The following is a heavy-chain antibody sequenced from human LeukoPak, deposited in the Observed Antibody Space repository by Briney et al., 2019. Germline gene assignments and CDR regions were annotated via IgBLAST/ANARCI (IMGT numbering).Heavy chain of an antibody. V-gene: IGHV1-24*01. CDR2: FDPEDGET. CDR3: ATARYYDFWSGSIRAYYFDY. Sequence: ASVKVSCKVSGYTLTELSMHWVRQAPGKGLEWMGGFDPEDGETIYAQKFQGRVTMTEDTSTDTACMELSSLRSEDTAVYYCATARYYDFWSGSIRAYYFDYWGRGTLVTVSS. D-gene: IGHD3-3*01. CDR1: GYTLTELS. J-gene: IGHJ4*02.